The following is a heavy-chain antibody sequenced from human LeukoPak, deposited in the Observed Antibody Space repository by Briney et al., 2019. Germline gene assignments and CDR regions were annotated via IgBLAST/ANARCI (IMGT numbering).Heavy chain of an antibody. CDR2: MNPNSGNT. V-gene: IGHV1-8*03. CDR1: GYTFTSYD. CDR3: ARGSPRIAAGKTPHFDY. Sequence: GASVKVSCKASGYTFTSYDINWVRQATGQGLEWMGWMNPNSGNTGYAQKFQGRVTITRNTSISTAYMELSSLRSEDTAVYYCARGSPRIAAGKTPHFDYWGQGTLVTVSS. J-gene: IGHJ4*02. D-gene: IGHD6-13*01.